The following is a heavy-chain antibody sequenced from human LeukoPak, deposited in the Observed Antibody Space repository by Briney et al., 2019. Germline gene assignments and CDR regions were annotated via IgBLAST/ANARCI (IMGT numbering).Heavy chain of an antibody. V-gene: IGHV4-39*07. D-gene: IGHD6-13*01. CDR1: GGSISSSSYY. CDR3: ATKRYSSSWYWNYFDS. CDR2: IYYSGST. J-gene: IGHJ4*02. Sequence: SETLSLTCTVSGGSISSSSYYWGWIRQPPGEGLEWIGSIYYSGSTYYNPSLKSRVTISVDTSKNQFSLKLSSVTAADTAVYYCATKRYSSSWYWNYFDSWGLGTLVTVSS.